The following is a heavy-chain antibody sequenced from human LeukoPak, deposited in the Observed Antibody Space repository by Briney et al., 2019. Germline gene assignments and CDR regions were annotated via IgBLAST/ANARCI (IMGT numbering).Heavy chain of an antibody. CDR1: GGSISSSSYY. CDR2: IYYSGST. J-gene: IGHJ4*02. Sequence: SETLSLTCTVSGGSISSSSYYWGWIRQPPGKGLEWIGSIYYSGSTYYNPSLKSRVTISVDTSKNQFSLKLSSVTAADTAVYYCARAGEMATIENYFGYWGQGTLVTVSS. V-gene: IGHV4-39*07. D-gene: IGHD5-24*01. CDR3: ARAGEMATIENYFGY.